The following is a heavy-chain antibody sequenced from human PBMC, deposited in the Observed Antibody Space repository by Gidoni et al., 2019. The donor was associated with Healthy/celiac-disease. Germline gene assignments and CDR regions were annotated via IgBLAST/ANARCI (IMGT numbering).Heavy chain of an antibody. CDR3: ARGGAGTPSRFFDY. CDR2: IYHSGST. Sequence: QVQLQESGPGLVKPSETLSLTCAVSGYSISSGYYWGWIRQPPGKGLEWIGSIYHSGSTYYNPSLTSRVTISVDTSKNQFSLKLSSVTAADTAVYYCARGGAGTPSRFFDYWGQGTLVTVSS. D-gene: IGHD6-13*01. CDR1: GYSISSGYY. J-gene: IGHJ4*02. V-gene: IGHV4-38-2*01.